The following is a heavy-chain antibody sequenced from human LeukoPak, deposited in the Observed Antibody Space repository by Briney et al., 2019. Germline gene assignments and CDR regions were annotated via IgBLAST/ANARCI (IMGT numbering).Heavy chain of an antibody. CDR1: GFTVSSNY. D-gene: IGHD3-10*01. J-gene: IGHJ5*02. V-gene: IGHV3-66*01. CDR3: ARDWMGPSYYYGSGSRFDP. CDR2: IYSGGST. Sequence: GGSLRLSCAASGFTVSSNYMSWVRQAPGKGLEWVSVIYSGGSTYYADSVKGRFTISRDNSKNTLYLQMNSLRAEDTAVYYCARDWMGPSYYYGSGSRFDPWGQGTLVTVSS.